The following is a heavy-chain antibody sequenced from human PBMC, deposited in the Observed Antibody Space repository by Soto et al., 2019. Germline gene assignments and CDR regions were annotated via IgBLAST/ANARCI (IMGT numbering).Heavy chain of an antibody. J-gene: IGHJ3*02. V-gene: IGHV3-53*01. CDR3: ARAKLWFGDPNGAFDI. CDR1: GFTVSNNY. Sequence: GGSLRLSCAASGFTVSNNYMTWVRQAPGKGLEWVSFIYSSGSTYYADSVKGRFTISRDNAKNSLYLQMNSLRAEDTAVYYCARAKLWFGDPNGAFDIWGQGTMVTVSS. D-gene: IGHD3-10*01. CDR2: IYSSGST.